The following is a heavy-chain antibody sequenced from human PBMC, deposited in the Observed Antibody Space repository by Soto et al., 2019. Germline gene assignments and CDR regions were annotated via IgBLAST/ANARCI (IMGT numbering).Heavy chain of an antibody. CDR3: ARDRLELRSFWFDP. CDR1: GFTFSSYS. CDR2: ISSSSSTI. J-gene: IGHJ5*02. D-gene: IGHD1-7*01. Sequence: VQLVESGGGLVQPGGSLRLSCAASGFTFSSYSMNWVRQAPGKGLEWVSYISSSSSTIYYADSVKGRFTISRDNAKNSLYLQMNSLRDEDTAVYYCARDRLELRSFWFDPWGQGTLVTVSS. V-gene: IGHV3-48*02.